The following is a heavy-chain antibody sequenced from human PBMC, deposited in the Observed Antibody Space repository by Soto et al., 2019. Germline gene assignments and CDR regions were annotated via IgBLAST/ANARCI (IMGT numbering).Heavy chain of an antibody. CDR1: GFRFNSYS. V-gene: IGHV3-21*06. CDR3: VRENEMAGATSAFEY. CDR2: IDARSNYI. D-gene: IGHD1-26*01. J-gene: IGHJ4*02. Sequence: GGSLRLSCEASGFRFNSYSMNWVRQAPQKGLEWVSLIDARSNYIYYADSVKGRFTISRDNARNSLYLQMDSLRVEDTAVYYCVRENEMAGATSAFEYWGQGTPVTVST.